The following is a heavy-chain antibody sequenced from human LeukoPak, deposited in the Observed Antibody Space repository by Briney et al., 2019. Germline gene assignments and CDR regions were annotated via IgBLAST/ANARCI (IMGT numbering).Heavy chain of an antibody. CDR2: INRGSTIT. V-gene: IGHV3-48*02. D-gene: IGHD3-16*01. J-gene: IGHJ4*02. CDR1: GFTFSSNA. Sequence: GGSLRLSCAVTGFTFSSNAMNWVRQAPGKGLEWVSSINRGSTITHYADSVKGRFTISRDNAKSSLYLDMNSLRDDDTAVYYCASGSYGLFESWGQGTLVTVSS. CDR3: ASGSYGLFES.